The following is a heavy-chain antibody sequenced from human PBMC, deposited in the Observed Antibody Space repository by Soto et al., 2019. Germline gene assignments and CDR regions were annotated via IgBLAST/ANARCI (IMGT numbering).Heavy chain of an antibody. J-gene: IGHJ6*02. D-gene: IGHD2-2*02. CDR1: GFTFSNAW. CDR3: TTQLTEYCSSTSCYTSWYYGMDV. Sequence: GGSLRLSCAASGFTFSNAWMNWVRQAPGKGLEWVGRIKSKTDGGTTDYAAPVKGRFTISRDDSKNTLYLQMNSLKTEDTAVYYCTTQLTEYCSSTSCYTSWYYGMDVWGQGTTVTVSS. CDR2: IKSKTDGGTT. V-gene: IGHV3-15*07.